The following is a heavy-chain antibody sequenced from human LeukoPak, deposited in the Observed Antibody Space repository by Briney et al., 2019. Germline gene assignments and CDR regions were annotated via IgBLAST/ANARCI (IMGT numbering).Heavy chain of an antibody. CDR2: MNPNSGNT. D-gene: IGHD5-12*01. CDR3: VSRRSGYDSSLDY. J-gene: IGHJ4*02. CDR1: GYTFTSYD. Sequence: ASVMVSCKASGYTFTSYDINWVRQATGQGLEWMGWMNPNSGNTGYAQKFQGRVTMTRNTSISTAYMDLSSLRSEDTAVYYCVSRRSGYDSSLDYWGQGTLVTVSS. V-gene: IGHV1-8*01.